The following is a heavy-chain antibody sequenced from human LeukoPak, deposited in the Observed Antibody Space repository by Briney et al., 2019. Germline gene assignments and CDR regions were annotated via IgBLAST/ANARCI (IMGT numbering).Heavy chain of an antibody. Sequence: GGSLRLSCAASGFTFSSYAMSWVRQAPGKGLEWVSAISGSGGSTYYADSVRGRFTISRDNSKNTLYLQRNSLRAEDTAVYYCAKKLHDSSGYYILWYAFDMWGQGTMVTVSS. D-gene: IGHD3-22*01. CDR3: AKKLHDSSGYYILWYAFDM. J-gene: IGHJ3*02. CDR1: GFTFSSYA. CDR2: ISGSGGST. V-gene: IGHV3-23*01.